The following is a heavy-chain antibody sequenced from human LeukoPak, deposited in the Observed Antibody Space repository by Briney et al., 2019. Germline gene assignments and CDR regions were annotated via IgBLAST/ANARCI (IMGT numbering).Heavy chain of an antibody. CDR3: ARTGIAAREGNWFDP. CDR2: IIPIFGTA. J-gene: IGHJ5*02. CDR1: GGTFRSYA. Sequence: SVKVSCKASGGTFRSYAISWVRQAPGQGLEWMGGIIPIFGTANYAQKFQGRVTITADESTSTAYMELSSLRSEDTAVYYCARTGIAAREGNWFDPWGQGTLVTVSS. D-gene: IGHD6-6*01. V-gene: IGHV1-69*01.